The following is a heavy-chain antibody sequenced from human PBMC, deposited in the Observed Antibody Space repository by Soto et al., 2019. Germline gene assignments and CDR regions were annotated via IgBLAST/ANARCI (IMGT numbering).Heavy chain of an antibody. Sequence: QITLKESGPTLVKPTQTLTLTCTFSGFSLNTGGAGVGWIHQPPGKALEWLALIYWNDDKRYSPALRTRLTITKDASKNQVVLTMTDMDPVDTATYFCAHRGYGDYPRDNWFDPWGQGTLVTVSS. CDR2: IYWNDDK. V-gene: IGHV2-5*01. D-gene: IGHD4-17*01. CDR3: AHRGYGDYPRDNWFDP. CDR1: GFSLNTGGAG. J-gene: IGHJ5*02.